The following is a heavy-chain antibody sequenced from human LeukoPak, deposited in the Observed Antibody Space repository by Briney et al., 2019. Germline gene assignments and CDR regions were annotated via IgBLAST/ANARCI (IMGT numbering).Heavy chain of an antibody. CDR1: GGSISSYY. CDR2: IYDSGST. V-gene: IGHV4-59*01. D-gene: IGHD4-11*01. Sequence: PSETLSLTCTVSGGSISSYYWSWIRQPPGKGLEWIGYIYDSGSTNYNPSLKSRVTISVDTSKNQFSLKLSSVTAADTAVYYCARAVGMTTVTRIDYWGQETLVTVSS. J-gene: IGHJ4*02. CDR3: ARAVGMTTVTRIDY.